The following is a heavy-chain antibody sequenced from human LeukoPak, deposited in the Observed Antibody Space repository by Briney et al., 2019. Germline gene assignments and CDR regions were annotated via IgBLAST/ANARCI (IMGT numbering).Heavy chain of an antibody. D-gene: IGHD4-11*01. CDR1: GFTFSSYA. CDR3: AREPGAVTTETPSKELYYFDY. V-gene: IGHV3-30-3*01. J-gene: IGHJ4*02. CDR2: ISYDGSNK. Sequence: GGSLRLSCAASGFTFSSYAMHWVRQAPGKGLEWVAVISYDGSNKYYADSVKGRFTISRDNSKNTLYLQMNSLRAEDTAVYYCAREPGAVTTETPSKELYYFDYWGQGTLVTVSS.